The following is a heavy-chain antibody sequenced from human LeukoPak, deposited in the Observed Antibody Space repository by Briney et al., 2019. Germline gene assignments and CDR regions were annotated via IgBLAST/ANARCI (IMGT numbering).Heavy chain of an antibody. V-gene: IGHV3-13*01. J-gene: IGHJ6*02. Sequence: PGGSLRLPCAASGFTLSIYDMHWVRQPPGKGLEWVSGIDIPGNTYYPDSVKGRFTMSRESAKNSLYLQMNSLRAGDTAVYYCARDPRYNWKRYYYYGMDVWGQGTTVTVSS. CDR3: ARDPRYNWKRYYYYGMDV. CDR2: IDIPGNT. D-gene: IGHD1-20*01. CDR1: GFTLSIYD.